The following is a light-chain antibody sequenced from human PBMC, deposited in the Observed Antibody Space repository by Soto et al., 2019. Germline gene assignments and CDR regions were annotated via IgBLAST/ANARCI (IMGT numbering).Light chain of an antibody. Sequence: QSSLTQSRSVSGSPRQSVTISCTGTSSDVGGYNYVSWYQQHPGKAPKLMIYDVSKRPSGVPDRFSGSKSGNTASLTISGLQAEDEADYYCCSYAGSYTVFGGGTKLTVL. CDR1: SSDVGGYNY. CDR3: CSYAGSYTV. CDR2: DVS. V-gene: IGLV2-11*01. J-gene: IGLJ2*01.